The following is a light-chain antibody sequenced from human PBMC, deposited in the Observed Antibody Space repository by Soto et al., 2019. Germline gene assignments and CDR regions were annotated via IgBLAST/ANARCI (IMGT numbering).Light chain of an antibody. Sequence: QSVLTQPPSASGTPGQNVTSSCSGGSSNIGSNTVNWYQQVPGTAPKLLIYDNNQRPSRVPDRFSGSKSGTSASLAISGLQSDDEADYFCAAWDDSLNGYVFGTGTKVTVL. J-gene: IGLJ1*01. V-gene: IGLV1-44*01. CDR3: AAWDDSLNGYV. CDR1: SSNIGSNT. CDR2: DNN.